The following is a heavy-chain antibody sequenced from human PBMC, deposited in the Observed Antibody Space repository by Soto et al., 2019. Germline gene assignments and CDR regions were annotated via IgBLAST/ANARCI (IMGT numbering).Heavy chain of an antibody. V-gene: IGHV3-33*01. CDR1: GFNFHIHA. CDR3: AREDYYDSRATFDY. CDR2: VWHDGEKR. J-gene: IGHJ4*02. Sequence: GGSLRISCVMSGFNFHIHAMHWVRQAPGKGLEWVAVVWHDGEKRQYADSVKGRFTIYRDNSNNTLFLQMDGLRAEDTAVYYCAREDYYDSRATFDYWGQGTLVTVSS. D-gene: IGHD3-22*01.